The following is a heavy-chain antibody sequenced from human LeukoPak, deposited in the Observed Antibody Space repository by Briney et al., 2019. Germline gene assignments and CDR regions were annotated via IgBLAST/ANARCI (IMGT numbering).Heavy chain of an antibody. J-gene: IGHJ4*02. CDR3: ASQLRFLEWSYFDY. CDR2: IRSDGSNK. CDR1: GFSFSSYG. V-gene: IGHV3-30*02. D-gene: IGHD3-3*01. Sequence: PGGSLRLSCAGSGFSFSSYGMHWVRQAPGKGLEWMAFIRSDGSNKYYADSVKGRFTISRDNSKNTLYLQMNSLRAEDTAVYYCASQLRFLEWSYFDYWGQGTLVTVSS.